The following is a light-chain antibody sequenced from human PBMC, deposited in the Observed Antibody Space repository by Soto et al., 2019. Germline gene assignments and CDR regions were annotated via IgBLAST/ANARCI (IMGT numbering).Light chain of an antibody. CDR1: SSDVGGYNF. Sequence: QSVLTQPASVSGSPGQSITISCTGTSSDVGGYNFVSWYQQHPGKVPKLMIYEVTNRPSGVSIRFSGSKSGNTASLTISGLQAEDEADYYCSSYTSSSTLVFGGGTKVTVL. CDR2: EVT. J-gene: IGLJ2*01. V-gene: IGLV2-14*01. CDR3: SSYTSSSTLV.